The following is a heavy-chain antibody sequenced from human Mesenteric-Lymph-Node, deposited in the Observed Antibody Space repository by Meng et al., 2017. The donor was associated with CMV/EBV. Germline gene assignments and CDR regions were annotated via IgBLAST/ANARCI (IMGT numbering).Heavy chain of an antibody. CDR3: ARQERWFKCDWGFNY. J-gene: IGHJ4*02. D-gene: IGHD4-23*01. CDR1: RGTLSGYC. CDR2: INHRGSN. V-gene: IGHV4-34*01. Sequence: GGAGQVAAAETLPLRCGGYRGTLSGYCWWGLRQPSGKGVEWSGEINHRGSNNHTPSHKSRVTIPVDTSKHLFSLKLSSVTAADTAVYYCARQERWFKCDWGFNYWGQGTLVTVSS.